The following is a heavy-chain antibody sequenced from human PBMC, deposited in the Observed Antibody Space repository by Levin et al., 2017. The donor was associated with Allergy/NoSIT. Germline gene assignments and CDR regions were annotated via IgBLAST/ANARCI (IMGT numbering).Heavy chain of an antibody. CDR2: ISWNSGSI. V-gene: IGHV3-9*01. CDR1: GFTFDDYA. J-gene: IGHJ3*02. CDR3: AKDRSITMVRGVIPDAFDI. Sequence: SLKISCAASGFTFDDYAMHWVRQAPGKGLEWVSGISWNSGSIGYADSVKGRFTISRDNAKNSLYLQMNSLRAEDTALYYCAKDRSITMVRGVIPDAFDIWGQGTMVTVSS. D-gene: IGHD3-10*01.